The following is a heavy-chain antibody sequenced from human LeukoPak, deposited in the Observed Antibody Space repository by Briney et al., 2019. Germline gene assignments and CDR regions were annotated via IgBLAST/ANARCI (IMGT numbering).Heavy chain of an antibody. D-gene: IGHD6-13*01. Sequence: PSETLSLTCTVSGGSISSSSYYWGWIRQPPGKGLEWIGSIYYSGSTYYNPSLKSRVTISVDTSKNQFSLKLSSVTAADTAVYYCARVALAARRTPGAFDIWGQGTMVTVSS. CDR3: ARVALAARRTPGAFDI. J-gene: IGHJ3*02. CDR1: GGSISSSSYY. V-gene: IGHV4-39*07. CDR2: IYYSGST.